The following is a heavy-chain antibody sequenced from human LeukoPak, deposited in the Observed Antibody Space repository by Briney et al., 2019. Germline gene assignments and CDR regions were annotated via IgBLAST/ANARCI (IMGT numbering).Heavy chain of an antibody. J-gene: IGHJ6*02. D-gene: IGHD1-20*01. CDR2: INWNGGST. CDR1: GFTFSSYW. V-gene: IGHV3-20*04. CDR3: AREDYNWNDYYYYGMDV. Sequence: GGSLRLSCAASGFTFSSYWMSWVRQAPGKGLEWVSTINWNGGSTGHADSVKGRFTISRDNAKNSLFLQMNSLRAEDTAFYYCAREDYNWNDYYYYGMDVWGQGTTVTVSS.